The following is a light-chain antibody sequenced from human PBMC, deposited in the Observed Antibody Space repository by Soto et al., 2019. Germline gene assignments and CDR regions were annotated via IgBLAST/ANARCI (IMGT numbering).Light chain of an antibody. Sequence: DIQMTQSPSTLSAFVGDRVTITCRASQSVNRWVAWYQQKPGKAPKLLISKASTLENGVPSRFSGSDSGTQFTLTISSLQPDDSASYYCQQYDRYSSFGQGTKLEIK. V-gene: IGKV1-5*03. CDR2: KAS. J-gene: IGKJ2*01. CDR3: QQYDRYSS. CDR1: QSVNRW.